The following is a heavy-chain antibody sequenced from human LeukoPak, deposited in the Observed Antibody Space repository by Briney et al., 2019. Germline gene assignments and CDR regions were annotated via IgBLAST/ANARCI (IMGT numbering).Heavy chain of an antibody. V-gene: IGHV3-74*01. J-gene: IGHJ4*02. D-gene: IGHD6-19*01. CDR2: IKSDGSST. CDR1: GFTFSNYW. CDR3: TRLAVAGGPAY. Sequence: PGGSLRLSCAASGFTFSNYWMHWVRQAPGKGLVWVSCIKSDGSSTSYADSVKGRFTISRDNAKNTLYLQMNSLRAEDTAVYYCTRLAVAGGPAYWGQGTLVTVSS.